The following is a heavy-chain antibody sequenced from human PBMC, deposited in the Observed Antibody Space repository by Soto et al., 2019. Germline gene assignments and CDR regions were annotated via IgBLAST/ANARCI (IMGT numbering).Heavy chain of an antibody. V-gene: IGHV4-61*01. CDR1: GDSISSSYS. J-gene: IGHJ4*02. CDR2: VSHSGIT. D-gene: IGHD4-17*01. Sequence: SETLSLTCTVSGDSISSSYSWSWIRQPPGRGLEWIGYVSHSGITRYNPSLQSRVSMSVDTSKNQFSLKLSSVTAADTAVYYCARGGDYGDSFGYWGQGTLVTVSS. CDR3: ARGGDYGDSFGY.